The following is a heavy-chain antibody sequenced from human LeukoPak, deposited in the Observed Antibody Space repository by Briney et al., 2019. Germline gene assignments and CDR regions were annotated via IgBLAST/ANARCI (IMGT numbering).Heavy chain of an antibody. CDR2: IYYSGST. J-gene: IGHJ4*02. Sequence: SETLFLTCSVSGRSISCYYWSWIRQPPGKGLEWVGYIYYSGSTHYNPSLKSQVTISVDTSNNQFSLKLSYVTGAASALICCARVRHSLFPPCIGYWGQGTLVTVSS. V-gene: IGHV4-59*01. CDR1: GRSISCYY. CDR3: ARVRHSLFPPCIGY. D-gene: IGHD2-21*01.